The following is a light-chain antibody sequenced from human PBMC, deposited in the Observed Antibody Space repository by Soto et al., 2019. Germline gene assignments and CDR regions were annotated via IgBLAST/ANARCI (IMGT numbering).Light chain of an antibody. CDR1: HSLLHSNGYNY. CDR3: VQGLQSTIT. CDR2: LGS. V-gene: IGKV2-28*01. Sequence: DIVMTQSPLSLPVTPGEPASISCRSSHSLLHSNGYNYLDWYLQKPGQSPQLLIYLGSSRASGVPDRVSGSGSGTDFTLKIGRVEAEDVGIYYCVQGLQSTITFGQGTRLEI. J-gene: IGKJ5*01.